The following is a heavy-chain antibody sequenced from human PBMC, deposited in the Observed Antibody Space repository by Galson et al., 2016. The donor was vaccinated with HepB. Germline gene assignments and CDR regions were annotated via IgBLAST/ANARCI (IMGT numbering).Heavy chain of an antibody. Sequence: PALVKPTQTLTLTCTFSGFSLSSRGVGVGWIRQPPGKALEWFALVFWDDHTRYRPSLQSRLTITKDTSKNQVVLTMTNIDPVDTATYYCAHTGPPRTDDDYRPWSFDLWGRGTLVTVSS. CDR1: GFSLSSRGVG. V-gene: IGHV2-5*02. CDR2: VFWDDHT. J-gene: IGHJ2*01. CDR3: AHTGPPRTDDDYRPWSFDL. D-gene: IGHD4-17*01.